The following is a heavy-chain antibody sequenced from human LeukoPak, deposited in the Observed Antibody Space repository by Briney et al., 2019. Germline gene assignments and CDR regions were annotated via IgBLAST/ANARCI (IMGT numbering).Heavy chain of an antibody. CDR3: ARAISSGWFAEYFQH. CDR2: INPHSGGT. CDR1: GYTFTGYY. J-gene: IGHJ1*01. V-gene: IGHV1-2*02. D-gene: IGHD6-19*01. Sequence: GASVKVSCKASGYTFTGYYMHWVRQAPGQGLEWMGWINPHSGGTNYAQRFQGRVTMTRDTSISTAYMELSRLRSDDTAVYYCARAISSGWFAEYFQHWGQGTLVTVSS.